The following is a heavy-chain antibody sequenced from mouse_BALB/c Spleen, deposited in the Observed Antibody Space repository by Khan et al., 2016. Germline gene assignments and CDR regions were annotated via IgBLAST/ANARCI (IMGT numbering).Heavy chain of an antibody. D-gene: IGHD2-4*01. V-gene: IGHV1-7*01. CDR3: VYDYDGDY. CDR1: SYTFTSYW. CDR2: INPSTGYT. J-gene: IGHJ2*01. Sequence: QVQLQQSGAELAKPGASVKMSCKASSYTFTSYWMHWVKQRPGQGLEWIGYINPSTGYTEYNQKFKDKATLTADKSSSTAYMQLSSLTSEDSAVYYCVYDYDGDYWGQGTTLTVSS.